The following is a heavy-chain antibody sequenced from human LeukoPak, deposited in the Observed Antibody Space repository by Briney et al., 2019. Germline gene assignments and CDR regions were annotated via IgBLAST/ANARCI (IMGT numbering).Heavy chain of an antibody. CDR3: ARLGLEDEWYYFDY. D-gene: IGHD2-8*01. V-gene: IGHV3-20*04. J-gene: IGHJ4*02. CDR2: INWNGGST. CDR1: GFTFDDYA. Sequence: RSGGSLRLSCAASGFTFDDYAMHWVRQAPGKGLEWVSGINWNGGSTGYADSVKGRFTISRDNAKNSLYLQMNSLRAEDTALYYCARLGLEDEWYYFDYWGQGTLVTVSS.